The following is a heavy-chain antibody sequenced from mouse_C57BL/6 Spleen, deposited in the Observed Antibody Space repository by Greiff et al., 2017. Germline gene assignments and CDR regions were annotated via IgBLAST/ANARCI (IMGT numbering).Heavy chain of an antibody. CDR3: ASGGALYSIAY. D-gene: IGHD6-1*01. CDR2: INPYNGGT. J-gene: IGHJ4*01. V-gene: IGHV1-19*01. CDR1: GYTFTDYY. Sequence: VQLQQSGPVLVKPGASVKMSCKASGYTFTDYYMNWVKQSHGKSLEWIGVINPYNGGTSYNQKFKGKATLPVDKSSSQAYMELNSLTSEDSAVYYCASGGALYSIAYWRQGAFVPASS.